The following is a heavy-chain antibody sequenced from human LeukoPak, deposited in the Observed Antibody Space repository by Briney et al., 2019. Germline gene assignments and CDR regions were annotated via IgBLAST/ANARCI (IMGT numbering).Heavy chain of an antibody. CDR2: ISGSGGST. V-gene: IGHV3-23*01. J-gene: IGHJ6*02. CDR3: AKTPSYYSSAPPYYYGMDV. CDR1: GFTFSDYY. D-gene: IGHD3-22*01. Sequence: GGSLRLSCAASGFTFSDYYMSWIRQAPGKGLEWVSAISGSGGSTYYADSVKGRFTISRDNSKNTLYLQMNSLRAEDTAVYYCAKTPSYYSSAPPYYYGMDVWGQGTTVTVSS.